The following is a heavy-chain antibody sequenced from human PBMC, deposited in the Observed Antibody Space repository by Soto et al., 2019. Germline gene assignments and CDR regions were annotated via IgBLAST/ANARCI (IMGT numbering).Heavy chain of an antibody. V-gene: IGHV4-59*08. D-gene: IGHD3-10*01. CDR3: ARHGFGALHGLVDV. J-gene: IGHJ6*02. CDR1: GGSITNYY. Sequence: QVQLQESGPGLVKPSETLSLTCTVSGGSITNYYCSWFRQPPGKGLEWIGYINYDGYSAYNLSLKRRVTLSMDASKTQFSLMLESVTATDTPVYYCARHGFGALHGLVDVWGPGTTVIVSS. CDR2: INYDGYS.